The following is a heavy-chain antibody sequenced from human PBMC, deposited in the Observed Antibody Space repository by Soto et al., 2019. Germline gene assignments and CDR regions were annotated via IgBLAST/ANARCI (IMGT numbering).Heavy chain of an antibody. CDR1: GFTFTCYS. V-gene: IGHV1-18*01. CDR2: ISAYNGNT. CDR3: ARGWELLSFGPSAKFDY. D-gene: IGHD1-26*01. Sequence: ASVKVSCKASGFTFTCYSISWVRQAPGKGLEWMGWISAYNGNTNYAQKLQGRVTMTTDTSTSTAYMELRSLRSDDTAVYYCARGWELLSFGPSAKFDYWGQGTLVTVSS. J-gene: IGHJ4*02.